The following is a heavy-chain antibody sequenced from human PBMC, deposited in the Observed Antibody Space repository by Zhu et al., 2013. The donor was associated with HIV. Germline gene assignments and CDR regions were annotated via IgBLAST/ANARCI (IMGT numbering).Heavy chain of an antibody. Sequence: QVQLLQSGTEVRRPGASVKVSCKASGYPLTGYYMHWVRQAPGQGLEWMGWINPNSGGTNYAQKFQGRVTMTRDTSISTAYMELSRLRSDDTAVYYCARVRIAAAHILDYWGQGTLVTVSS. J-gene: IGHJ4*02. CDR1: GYPLTGYY. CDR2: INPNSGGT. D-gene: IGHD6-13*01. V-gene: IGHV1-2*02. CDR3: ARVRIAAAHILDY.